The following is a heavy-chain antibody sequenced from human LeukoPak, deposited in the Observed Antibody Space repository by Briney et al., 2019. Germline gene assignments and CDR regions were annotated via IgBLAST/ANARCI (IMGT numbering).Heavy chain of an antibody. CDR1: GYTFTSYG. Sequence: GASVKVSCKASGYTFTSYGISWVRQAPGQGLEWIGWISAYNGNTNYAQKLQGRVTMTTDTSTSTAYMELRSLRSDDTAVYYCARDLPPGYCSSTSCRYYFDYWGQGTLVTVSS. CDR3: ARDLPPGYCSSTSCRYYFDY. J-gene: IGHJ4*02. D-gene: IGHD2-2*03. V-gene: IGHV1-18*01. CDR2: ISAYNGNT.